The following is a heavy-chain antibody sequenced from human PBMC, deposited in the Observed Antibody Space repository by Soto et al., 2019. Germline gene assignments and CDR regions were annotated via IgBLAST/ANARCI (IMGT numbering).Heavy chain of an antibody. CDR3: AKTELQGXTSV. V-gene: IGHV4-59*01. D-gene: IGHD1-7*01. Sequence: ASETLSLSCSVSGASISSNHWTWIRQPPGKGLEWIGCMYDSVTTRYDSFFKGRVTISVDTSKNQFSLKLSSVTAADTAVYYCAKTELQGXTSVWGQGKLVTVSS. CDR2: MYDSVTT. CDR1: GASISSNH. J-gene: IGHJ4*02.